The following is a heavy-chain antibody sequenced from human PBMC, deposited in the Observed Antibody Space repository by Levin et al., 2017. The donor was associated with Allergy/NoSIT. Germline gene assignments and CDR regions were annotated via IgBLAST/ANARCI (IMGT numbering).Heavy chain of an antibody. J-gene: IGHJ4*02. D-gene: IGHD6-19*01. CDR3: AKTSGWSYFDY. V-gene: IGHV4-4*02. Sequence: PGGSLRLSCAVSGASISNDNWWTWVRQPPGKGLEWIGEIYHSGSTNYNPSLKSRVTISVDKSKNQLSLKLSSVTAADTAVYYCAKTSGWSYFDYWGLGTLVIVSS. CDR1: GASISNDNW. CDR2: IYHSGST.